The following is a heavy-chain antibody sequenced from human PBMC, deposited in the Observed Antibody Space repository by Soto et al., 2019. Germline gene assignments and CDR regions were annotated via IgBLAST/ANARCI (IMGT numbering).Heavy chain of an antibody. CDR3: AKRIITYLNEIIYDP. CDR2: INPNGGGT. V-gene: IGHV1-2*04. D-gene: IGHD3-22*01. CDR1: GYIFPDYY. Sequence: ASVKFSCKSSGYIFPDYYVHWVRQAPGEGLEWMGRINPNGGGTNYAQKFEGWVTMTTDTSISTAYMELSRLNFDDTAVYYCAKRIITYLNEIIYDPWVQGTLVTVSS. J-gene: IGHJ5*02.